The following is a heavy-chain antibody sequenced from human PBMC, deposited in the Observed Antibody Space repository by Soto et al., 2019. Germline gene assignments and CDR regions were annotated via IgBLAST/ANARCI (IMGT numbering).Heavy chain of an antibody. CDR2: INPNSGGT. CDR3: AISSYSSSSPLYGMEV. CDR1: GYTFTGYY. D-gene: IGHD6-6*01. Sequence: ASVKVSCKASGYTFTGYYMHWVRQAPGQGLEWMGWINPNSGGTNYAQKFQGWVTMTRDTSISTAYMELSRLRSDDTAVYYCAISSYSSSSPLYGMEVWGQGTTVSVSS. J-gene: IGHJ6*01. V-gene: IGHV1-2*04.